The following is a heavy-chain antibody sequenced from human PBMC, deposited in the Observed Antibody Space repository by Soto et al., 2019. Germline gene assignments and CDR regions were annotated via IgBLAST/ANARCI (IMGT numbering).Heavy chain of an antibody. V-gene: IGHV1-46*01. D-gene: IGHD2-15*01. CDR3: ARTRRYCSGGSCGPDY. Sequence: QVQLVQSGAEVKKPGASVKVSCKASGYTFTSYYMHWVRQAPGQGLEWMGIINPSGGSTSYAQKFQGRVTMTRDTSTSTVYMVLSSLRSEDTAVYYCARTRRYCSGGSCGPDYWGQGTLVTVSS. CDR2: INPSGGST. J-gene: IGHJ4*02. CDR1: GYTFTSYY.